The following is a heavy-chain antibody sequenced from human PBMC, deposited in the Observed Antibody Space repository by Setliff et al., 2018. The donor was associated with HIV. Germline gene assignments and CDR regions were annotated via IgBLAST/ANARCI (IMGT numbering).Heavy chain of an antibody. V-gene: IGHV1-69*10. CDR3: AGDVGRRWDYYFDI. Sequence: SVKVSCKASGGTFSKDAINWVREAPGQGLEWMGGIIPIFGIENYAQKFQGRVTITADKSTSTVYMELTSLRSEDTAMYYCAGDVGRRWDYYFDIWGRGTLVTVSS. D-gene: IGHD1-26*01. CDR2: IIPIFGIE. J-gene: IGHJ2*01. CDR1: GGTFSKDA.